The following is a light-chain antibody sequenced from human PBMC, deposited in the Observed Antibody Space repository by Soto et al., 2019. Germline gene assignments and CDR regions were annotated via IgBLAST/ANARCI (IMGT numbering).Light chain of an antibody. J-gene: IGKJ1*01. CDR1: QSVLDRSNNKNY. V-gene: IGKV4-1*01. Sequence: DIVMTQSPDSLAVSLGERAIINCKSSQSVLDRSNNKNYLTWYQQKPGQPPKPLIYWASTREFGVPDSFSGSGAGTDFTLTIISLQAEDVALYYWQQYYAIPRTFGQGTKVEIK. CDR2: WAS. CDR3: QQYYAIPRT.